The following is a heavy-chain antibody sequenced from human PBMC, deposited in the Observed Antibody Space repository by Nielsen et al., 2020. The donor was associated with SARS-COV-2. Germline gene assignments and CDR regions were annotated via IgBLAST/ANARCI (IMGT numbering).Heavy chain of an antibody. Sequence: GGSLRLSCAASGFTFSSYSMNWVRQAPGKGLEWVSYISSSSSTIYYADSVKGRFTISRDNAKNSLYLQMNSLRAEDTAVYYCATWARSYQYYFDYWGQGTPVTVSS. CDR1: GFTFSSYS. CDR3: ATWARSYQYYFDY. CDR2: ISSSSSTI. D-gene: IGHD1-26*01. J-gene: IGHJ4*02. V-gene: IGHV3-48*01.